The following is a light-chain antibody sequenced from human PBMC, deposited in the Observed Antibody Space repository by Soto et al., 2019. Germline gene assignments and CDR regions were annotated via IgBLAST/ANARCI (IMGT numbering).Light chain of an antibody. CDR1: SGDVGGYNF. J-gene: IGLJ2*01. V-gene: IGLV2-11*01. CDR3: SSYTTTNTLV. CDR2: DVS. Sequence: QSALTQPRSVSGSPGQSVTISCTGTSGDVGGYNFVSWYQQHPGKAPTLVIFDVSQRPSGVPDRFSGSKSGITASLTISGLQADDEAVYYCSSYTTTNTLVFGGGTKLTVL.